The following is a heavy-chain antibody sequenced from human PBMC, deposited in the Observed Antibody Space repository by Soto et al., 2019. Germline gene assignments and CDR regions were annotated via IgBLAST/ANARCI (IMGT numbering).Heavy chain of an antibody. Sequence: EVQLVQSGAEVKKPGESLKISCKGSGYSFTTYWIGWVRQMPGKGLEWMGIIYPSDSDTRYSPSFQGQVTISADKSISTAYLQWSSLKASDTAMYYCATQSAVAGTVFDYWGQGTLVTVSS. CDR1: GYSFTTYW. CDR2: IYPSDSDT. CDR3: ATQSAVAGTVFDY. V-gene: IGHV5-51*01. J-gene: IGHJ4*02. D-gene: IGHD6-19*01.